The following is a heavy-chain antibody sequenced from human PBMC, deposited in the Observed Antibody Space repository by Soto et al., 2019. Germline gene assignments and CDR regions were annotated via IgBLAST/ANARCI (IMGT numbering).Heavy chain of an antibody. V-gene: IGHV2-5*02. CDR1: GFSLSTAGKS. D-gene: IGHD3-16*01. J-gene: IGHJ4*02. CDR2: IYWDDDK. CDR3: AHSRGDGDYFPY. Sequence: QITLKESGPTLVKPTQTLTLTCTFSGFSLSTAGKSVAWIRQPPGKALEWLSVIYWDDDKRYSPSLKSRLTIAKDTSKHQVVLKMTNMDPLDTGTYYCAHSRGDGDYFPYWGQGTLVSVSS.